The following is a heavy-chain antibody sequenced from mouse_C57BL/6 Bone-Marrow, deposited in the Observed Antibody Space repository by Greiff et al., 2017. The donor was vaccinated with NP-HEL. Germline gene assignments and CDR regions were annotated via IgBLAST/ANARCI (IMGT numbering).Heavy chain of an antibody. CDR2: IDPSDSYT. J-gene: IGHJ2*01. D-gene: IGHD3-2*02. V-gene: IGHV1-69*01. Sequence: QVQLQQPGAELVMPGASVKLSCKASGYTFTSYWMHWVKQRPGQGLEWIGEIDPSDSYTNYNQKFKGKSTLTVDKSSSTAYRQLSSLTSEDSAVYYCARGGSGYNDFDYWGHGTTLTVSS. CDR1: GYTFTSYW. CDR3: ARGGSGYNDFDY.